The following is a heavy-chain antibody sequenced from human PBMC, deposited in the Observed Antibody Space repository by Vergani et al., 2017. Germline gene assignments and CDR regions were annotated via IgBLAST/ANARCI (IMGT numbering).Heavy chain of an antibody. CDR1: GGSISSYY. CDR2: IYYSGST. D-gene: IGHD6-13*01. J-gene: IGHJ6*03. V-gene: IGHV4-59*01. CDR3: ARARGYSSSWYRNYYYYCYMDG. Sequence: QVQLQESGPGLVKPSETLSLTCTVSGGSISSYYWSWIRQPPGKGLEWIWYIYYSGSTNYNPSLKSRVTISVDTSKNQFSLKLSSVTAADTAVYYCARARGYSSSWYRNYYYYCYMDGWGKGTTVTVSS.